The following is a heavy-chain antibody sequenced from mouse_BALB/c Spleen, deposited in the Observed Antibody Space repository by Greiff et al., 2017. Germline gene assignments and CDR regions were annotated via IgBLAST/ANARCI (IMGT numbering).Heavy chain of an antibody. CDR1: GYSITSDYA. V-gene: IGHV3-2*02. D-gene: IGHD2-2*01. J-gene: IGHJ3*01. CDR3: ARSGGYDEEAFAY. Sequence: EVKLQESGPGLVKPSQSLSLTCTVTGYSITSDYAWNWIRQFPGNKLEWMGYISYSGSTSYNPSPKSRISITRDTSKNQFFLQLNSVTTEDTATYYCARSGGYDEEAFAYWGQGTLVTVSA. CDR2: ISYSGST.